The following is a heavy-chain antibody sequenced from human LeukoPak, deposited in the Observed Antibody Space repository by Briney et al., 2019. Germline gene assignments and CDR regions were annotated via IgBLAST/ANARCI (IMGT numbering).Heavy chain of an antibody. CDR2: ISGGGGTI. CDR3: ARNQEIDYYDSSGFYWGVEY. J-gene: IGHJ4*02. D-gene: IGHD3-22*01. Sequence: GGSLRLSCAASEFTFSSYNLNWVRQAPGKGLEWVSFISGGGGTIYYADSVKGRFTISRDNAKNSLHLQMDSLRVEDTAVYYCARNQEIDYYDSSGFYWGVEYWGQGTLVTVSS. V-gene: IGHV3-48*01. CDR1: EFTFSSYN.